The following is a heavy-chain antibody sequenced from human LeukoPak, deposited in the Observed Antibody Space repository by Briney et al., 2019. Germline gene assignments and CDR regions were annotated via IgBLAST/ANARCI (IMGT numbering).Heavy chain of an antibody. CDR1: GGSISSYY. Sequence: PSETLSLTCTVSGGSISSYYWSWIRQPPGKGLEWIGYIYYSGSTNYNPSLKSRVTISVDTSKNQFSLKLSSVTAADTAVYYCARASSGWDLFDYWGQGTLVTVSS. J-gene: IGHJ4*02. V-gene: IGHV4-59*01. CDR3: ARASSGWDLFDY. CDR2: IYYSGST. D-gene: IGHD6-19*01.